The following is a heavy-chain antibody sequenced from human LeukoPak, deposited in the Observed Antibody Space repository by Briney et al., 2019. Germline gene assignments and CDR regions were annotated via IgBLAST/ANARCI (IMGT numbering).Heavy chain of an antibody. J-gene: IGHJ4*02. V-gene: IGHV3-74*01. CDR3: ARDMTGYSDY. D-gene: IGHD3-9*01. CDR2: INRDGSST. CDR1: GLTFSNYW. Sequence: GGSLRLSCVASGLTFSNYWMHWVRQAPGKGLVWVSRINRDGSSTNYADSVKGRFTISRDNAKNTLYLQMNSLRAENTAVYYCARDMTGYSDYWGQGTLVTVSS.